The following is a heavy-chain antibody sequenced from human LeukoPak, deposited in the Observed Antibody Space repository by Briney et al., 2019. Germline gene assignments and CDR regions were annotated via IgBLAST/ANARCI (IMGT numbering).Heavy chain of an antibody. CDR2: ISGGGGST. CDR3: AKGGKWDVTPFDY. V-gene: IGHV3-23*01. J-gene: IGHJ4*02. D-gene: IGHD1-26*01. Sequence: GGSLRLSCAASGFTFNNVYIGWVRQAPWKGQEWVSTISGGGGSTYYADSVKGRFTISRDNSENTLYLQVNSLRAEDTAVYYCAKGGKWDVTPFDYWGQGTLVTVSS. CDR1: GFTFNNVY.